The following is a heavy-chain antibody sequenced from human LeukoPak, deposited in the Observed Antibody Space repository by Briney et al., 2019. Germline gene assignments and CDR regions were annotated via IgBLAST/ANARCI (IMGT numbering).Heavy chain of an antibody. CDR1: GGTFSSYA. Sequence: SVKVSCKASGGTFSSYAISWVQQAPGQGLEWMGGIIPIFGTANYAQKFQGRVTITADESTSTAYMELSSLRSEDTAVYYCARGPARDYGDYVPRWFDPWGQGTLVTVSS. D-gene: IGHD4-17*01. CDR2: IIPIFGTA. J-gene: IGHJ5*02. V-gene: IGHV1-69*13. CDR3: ARGPARDYGDYVPRWFDP.